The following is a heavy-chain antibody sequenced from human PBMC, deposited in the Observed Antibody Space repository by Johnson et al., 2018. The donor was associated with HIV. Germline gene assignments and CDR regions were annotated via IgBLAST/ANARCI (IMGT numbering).Heavy chain of an antibody. CDR1: GLTLSRCD. CDR2: IRYDGSNK. J-gene: IGHJ3*02. D-gene: IGHD2-15*01. V-gene: IGHV3-30*02. CDR3: AKDRWVGVGDAFDI. Sequence: QMLLVESGGGVVQPGGSLRLSCAASGLTLSRCDMHWVRQAPGKGLEWVAFIRYDGSNKYYDDSVKGRFTISRDNSKNTLYLQMNSLRAEDTAVYYCAKDRWVGVGDAFDIWGQGTVVTVSS.